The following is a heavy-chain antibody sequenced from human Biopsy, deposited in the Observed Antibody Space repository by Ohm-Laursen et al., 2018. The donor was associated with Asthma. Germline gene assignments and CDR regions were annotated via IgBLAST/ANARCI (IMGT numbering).Heavy chain of an antibody. CDR2: ISWNSATI. D-gene: IGHD3-22*01. Sequence: SLRLSCAAFGFKFDEYTMHWVRQAPGKGLEWVSGISWNSATIGYADSVEGRFTISRDNAKNSVFLHVDSLRPEDTAFYYCAKVRSDWVITESFDYWGQGVLVTVSS. CDR1: GFKFDEYT. V-gene: IGHV3-9*01. CDR3: AKVRSDWVITESFDY. J-gene: IGHJ4*02.